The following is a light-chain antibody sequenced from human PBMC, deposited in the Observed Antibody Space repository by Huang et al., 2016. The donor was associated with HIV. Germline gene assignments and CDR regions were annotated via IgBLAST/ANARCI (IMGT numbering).Light chain of an antibody. V-gene: IGKV3-15*01. Sequence: DILMTQSPATLSVSPGERATLSCRARQSVSSDLAWYQQKPGQAPRLLIYGASTRATGIPGRFSGSGSGTEFTLTISSLQSEDFAVYYCQQYTDWPYTFGQGTKLEI. J-gene: IGKJ2*01. CDR2: GAS. CDR3: QQYTDWPYT. CDR1: QSVSSD.